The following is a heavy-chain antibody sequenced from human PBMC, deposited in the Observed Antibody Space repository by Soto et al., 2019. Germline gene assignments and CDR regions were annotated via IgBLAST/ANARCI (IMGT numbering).Heavy chain of an antibody. V-gene: IGHV4-31*03. CDR2: IYYSGST. CDR3: ARHNYHSRGTSVDA. CDR1: GGSISSCNYY. D-gene: IGHD3-22*01. Sequence: SEILSLTCTVSGGSISSCNYYWSWIRHHPGKGLEGIGYIYYSGSTYYNPSLKSRVTISVDTSKNQFSLKLSSVTTADTAVYYCARHNYHSRGTSVDASGQGIRVTVSS. J-gene: IGHJ6*02.